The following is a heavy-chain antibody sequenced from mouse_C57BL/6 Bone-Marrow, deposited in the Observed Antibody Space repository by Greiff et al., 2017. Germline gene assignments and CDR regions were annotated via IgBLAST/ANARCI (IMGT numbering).Heavy chain of an antibody. V-gene: IGHV5-4*01. CDR3: ARGLWLLGYWYFDV. D-gene: IGHD2-2*01. CDR2: ISDGGSYT. J-gene: IGHJ1*03. CDR1: GFTFSSYA. Sequence: VQLKESGGGLVKPGGSLKLSCAASGFTFSSYAMSWVRQTPEKRLEWVATISDGGSYTYYPANVKGRFTISRDNAKNNLYLQMSHLKSEDTAMXYCARGLWLLGYWYFDVWGTETTVTVSS.